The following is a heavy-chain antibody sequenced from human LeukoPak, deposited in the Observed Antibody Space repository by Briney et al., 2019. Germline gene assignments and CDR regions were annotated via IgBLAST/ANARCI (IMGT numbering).Heavy chain of an antibody. Sequence: GGSLRLSCAASGFIFDDYGMNWVRQAPGKGLEWVSGINWNGDSTGYVDSVKGRFTISRDNAKNSLYLQMNSLRAEDTAVYYCARVFYDILTGDDYWGQGTLVTVSS. J-gene: IGHJ4*02. V-gene: IGHV3-20*04. CDR3: ARVFYDILTGDDY. CDR1: GFIFDDYG. CDR2: INWNGDST. D-gene: IGHD3-9*01.